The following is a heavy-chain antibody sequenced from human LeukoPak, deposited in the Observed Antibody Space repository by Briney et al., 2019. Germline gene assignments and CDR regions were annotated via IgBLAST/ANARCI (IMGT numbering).Heavy chain of an antibody. Sequence: SETLSLTCAVSAYSISSGYYWGWIRQPPGKGLEWIGSIYHSGSTYYNPSLKRRVTISVDTSKNQFSLKLSSVTAADTAVYYCARWSSGSYDGFDYWGQGTLVTVSS. V-gene: IGHV4-38-2*01. CDR1: AYSISSGYY. CDR3: ARWSSGSYDGFDY. CDR2: IYHSGST. D-gene: IGHD3-10*01. J-gene: IGHJ4*02.